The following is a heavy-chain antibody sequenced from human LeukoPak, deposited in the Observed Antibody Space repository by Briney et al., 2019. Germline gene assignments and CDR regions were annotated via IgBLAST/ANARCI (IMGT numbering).Heavy chain of an antibody. CDR1: GGSISSSSYY. D-gene: IGHD4-11*01. V-gene: IGHV4-39*07. CDR2: IYYSGST. J-gene: IGHJ4*02. Sequence: SETLSLTCTVSGGSISSSSYYWGWIRQPPGKGLEWIGSIYYSGSTYYNPSLKSRVTISIDTSKNQFSLKLSSVTAADTAVYYCARTDYRVWGQGALVTVSS. CDR3: ARTDYRV.